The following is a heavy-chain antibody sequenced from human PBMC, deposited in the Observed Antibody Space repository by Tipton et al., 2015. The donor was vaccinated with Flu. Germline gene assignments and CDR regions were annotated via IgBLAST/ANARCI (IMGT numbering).Heavy chain of an antibody. J-gene: IGHJ4*02. D-gene: IGHD2-21*01. V-gene: IGHV4-59*01. Sequence: TLSLTCTVSGGSTNYYFWNWIRQPPGPGLEWIGHIYFSGTTNHNPSLKSRVTISVDTSKTQDSLRLSPVTAAGTAVYFCARDRSEFPRAIDSWGQGILVTVSS. CDR2: IYFSGTT. CDR1: GGSTNYYF. CDR3: ARDRSEFPRAIDS.